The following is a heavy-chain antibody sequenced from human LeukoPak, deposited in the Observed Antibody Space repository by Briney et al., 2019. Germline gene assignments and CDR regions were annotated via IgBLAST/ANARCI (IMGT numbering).Heavy chain of an antibody. J-gene: IGHJ4*02. Sequence: SETLSLTCVVSGYSISNGDYWGWIRQSPGKGLEWIASMYNSVSTHYNPSLKSRVTILVDTSKNEFSLKMRSVTAADTAVYYCARNSSSGFFDYWGQGTLATVSS. CDR2: MYNSVST. D-gene: IGHD6-6*01. CDR3: ARNSSSGFFDY. CDR1: GYSISNGDY. V-gene: IGHV4-38-2*01.